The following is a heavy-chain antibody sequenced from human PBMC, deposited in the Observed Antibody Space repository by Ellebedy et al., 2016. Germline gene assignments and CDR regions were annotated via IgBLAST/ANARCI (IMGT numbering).Heavy chain of an antibody. CDR3: ASFEDGAYGYFFDY. J-gene: IGHJ4*02. V-gene: IGHV3-23*01. D-gene: IGHD4-17*01. CDR1: GFAFGNYA. CDR2: IGDSEYDT. Sequence: GGSLRLSCAASGFAFGNYAMTWVRQAPGKGLEWVSTIGDSEYDTHYADSVEGRFAISRDNSKNTVYLQMNSLRAEDTAVYFCASFEDGAYGYFFDYWGQGTLVTVSS.